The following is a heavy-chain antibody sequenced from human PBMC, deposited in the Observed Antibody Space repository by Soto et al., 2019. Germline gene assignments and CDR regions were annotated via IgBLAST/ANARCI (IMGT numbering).Heavy chain of an antibody. D-gene: IGHD1-26*01. CDR1: GLTFSSYW. CDR2: IDSDGSSI. Sequence: EVQLVESGGGLVQPGGSLRLSCAASGLTFSSYWMHWVRQVPGKGLVWVSHIDSDGSSITYADSVKGRFTISRDNANNTLYLQMNSLRVEDTAVYYCVRDAIGLGIDYWGLGTVVTVSS. CDR3: VRDAIGLGIDY. V-gene: IGHV3-74*01. J-gene: IGHJ4*02.